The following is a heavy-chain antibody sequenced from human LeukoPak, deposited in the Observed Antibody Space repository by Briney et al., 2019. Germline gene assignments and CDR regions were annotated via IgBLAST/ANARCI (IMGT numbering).Heavy chain of an antibody. CDR2: INSDGSST. J-gene: IGHJ4*02. CDR3: ARASIAARPGD. D-gene: IGHD6-6*01. CDR1: GFTFSSYW. Sequence: QPGGSLRPSCAASGFTFSSYWMHWVRQAPGKGLVWVSRINSDGSSTSYADSVKGRFTISRDNAKNTLYLQMNSLRAEDTAVYYCARASIAARPGDWGQGTLVTVSS. V-gene: IGHV3-74*01.